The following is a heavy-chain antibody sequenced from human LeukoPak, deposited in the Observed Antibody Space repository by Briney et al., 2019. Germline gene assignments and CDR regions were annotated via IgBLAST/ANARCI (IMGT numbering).Heavy chain of an antibody. CDR3: ARQYTSSWYALGYLDY. J-gene: IGHJ4*02. V-gene: IGHV3-7*01. CDR2: IKQDGTDK. D-gene: IGHD6-13*01. CDR1: GFTFSSYW. Sequence: GGSLRLSCAASGFTFSSYWMTWVRQAPGKRLEWVANIKQDGTDKYYVDSVKGRFTISRDNAKNSLYLQMNSLRVDDTALYYCARQYTSSWYALGYLDYWGQRTLVTVSS.